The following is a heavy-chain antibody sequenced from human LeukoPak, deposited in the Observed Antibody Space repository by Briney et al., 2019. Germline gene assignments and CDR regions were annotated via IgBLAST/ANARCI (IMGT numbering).Heavy chain of an antibody. J-gene: IGHJ4*02. CDR2: IYYSGTTYT. CDR3: AGRGDTVTTIFGYFDY. D-gene: IGHD4-17*01. V-gene: IGHV4-39*01. CDR1: GGSISSRSYY. Sequence: SETLSLTCTVSGGSISSRSYYWGWIRQPPGKGLEWIGTIYYSGTTYTYYNPSLKSRVTISVDTSKNQFSLKLSSVTAADAAVYYCAGRGDTVTTIFGYFDYWGQGTLVTVSS.